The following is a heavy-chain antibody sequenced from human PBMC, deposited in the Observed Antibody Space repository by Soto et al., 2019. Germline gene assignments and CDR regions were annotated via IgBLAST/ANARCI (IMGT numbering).Heavy chain of an antibody. V-gene: IGHV4-61*01. J-gene: IGHJ3*02. Sequence: SETLSLTCTVSGGSISSSSYYWSWIRQPPGKGLEWIGYIYYSGSTNYNPSLKSRVTISVDTSKNQFSLKLSSVTAADTAVYYCARSDAFDIWGQGTMVTVS. CDR2: IYYSGST. CDR1: GGSISSSSYY. CDR3: ARSDAFDI.